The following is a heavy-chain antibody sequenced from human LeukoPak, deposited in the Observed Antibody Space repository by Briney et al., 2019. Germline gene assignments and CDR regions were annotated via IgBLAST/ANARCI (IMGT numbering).Heavy chain of an antibody. CDR3: ARDGVVPGIAAAGTSRYYYYYYYMDV. CDR2: IYTSGST. CDR1: GGSISSYY. J-gene: IGHJ6*03. Sequence: SETLSLTCTVSGGSISSYYWSWIRQPAGKGLEGIGRIYTSGSTNYNPSLKSRVTMSVDRSKNQFSLKLSSVTAADTAVYYCARDGVVPGIAAAGTSRYYYYYYYMDVWGKGTTVTVSS. D-gene: IGHD6-13*01. V-gene: IGHV4-4*07.